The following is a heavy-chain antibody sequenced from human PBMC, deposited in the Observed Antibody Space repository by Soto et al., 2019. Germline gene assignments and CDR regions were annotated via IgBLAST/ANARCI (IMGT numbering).Heavy chain of an antibody. D-gene: IGHD2-21*02. CDR2: IYPGDSDT. Sequence: ESLKISCKGSGYSFTSYWIGWVRQMPGKGLEWMGIIYPGDSDTRYSPSFQGQVTISADKSISTAYLQWSSLKASDTAMYYCARRCGGDCPTYYFDYWGQGTLVTVSS. V-gene: IGHV5-51*01. CDR3: ARRCGGDCPTYYFDY. J-gene: IGHJ4*02. CDR1: GYSFTSYW.